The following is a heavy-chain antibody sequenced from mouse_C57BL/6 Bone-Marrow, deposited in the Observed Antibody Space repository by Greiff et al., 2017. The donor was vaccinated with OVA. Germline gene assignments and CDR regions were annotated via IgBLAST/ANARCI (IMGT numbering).Heavy chain of an antibody. V-gene: IGHV5-4*01. D-gene: IGHD2-3*01. J-gene: IGHJ3*01. Sequence: EVHLVESGGGLVKPGGSLKLSCAASGFTFSSYAMSWVRQTPEKRLEWVATISDGGSYTYYPDNVKGRFTISRDNAKNNLYLQMSHLKSEDTAMYYCARGDGYYEAYWGQGTLVTVSA. CDR1: GFTFSSYA. CDR2: ISDGGSYT. CDR3: ARGDGYYEAY.